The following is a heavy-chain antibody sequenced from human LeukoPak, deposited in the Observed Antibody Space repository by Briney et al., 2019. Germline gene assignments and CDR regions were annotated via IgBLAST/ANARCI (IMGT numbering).Heavy chain of an antibody. CDR3: ALHTFSYYYYGMDV. D-gene: IGHD3-16*01. CDR2: ISGSGGST. J-gene: IGHJ6*02. CDR1: GFTFSSYA. Sequence: GGSLRLSCAASGFTFSSYAMSWVRQAPGKGLEWVSAISGSGGSTYYADSVKGRFTISRDNSKNTLYLQMNSLRAEDTAVYYCALHTFSYYYYGMDVWGQGTTVTVSS. V-gene: IGHV3-23*01.